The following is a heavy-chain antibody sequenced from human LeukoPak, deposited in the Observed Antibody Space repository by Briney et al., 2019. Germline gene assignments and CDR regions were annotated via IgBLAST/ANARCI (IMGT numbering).Heavy chain of an antibody. V-gene: IGHV3-53*01. CDR3: ARGRGLGVVSPYFDY. J-gene: IGHJ4*02. CDR1: GFSVSNNY. Sequence: GGSLRLSCVVSGFSVSNNYIIWIRQAPGNGLERVSVIYGDGRTSHSASVRGRFTISRDNSKNIVSLQMNNLRAEDTAVYYCARGRGLGVVSPYFDYWGRGTQVTVSS. D-gene: IGHD3-3*01. CDR2: IYGDGRT.